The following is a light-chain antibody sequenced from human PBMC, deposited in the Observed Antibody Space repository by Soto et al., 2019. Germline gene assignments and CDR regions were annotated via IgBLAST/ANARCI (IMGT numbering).Light chain of an antibody. CDR1: SSDIGGYNS. Sequence: QSALTQPRSVSGSPGQSVTISCTGTSSDIGGYNSVSWYQHHPGKAPKLMINDVSQRPSGVPDRFSGSKSGNTASLTISGLQAEDEADYYCCSYAGSYSHAAFGGGTKLTVL. CDR2: DVS. J-gene: IGLJ2*01. V-gene: IGLV2-11*01. CDR3: CSYAGSYSHAA.